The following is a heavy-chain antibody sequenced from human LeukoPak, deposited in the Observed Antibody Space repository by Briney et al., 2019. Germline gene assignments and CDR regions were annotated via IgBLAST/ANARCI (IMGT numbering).Heavy chain of an antibody. Sequence: SETLSLTCAVYGGSFSGYYWSWIRQPPGKGLEWIGEINHSGSTNYNPSLKSRVTISVDTSKNQFSLKLSSVTAADTAVYYCARPRRRRIAVIGPVAYEIWGQGTMVSVSS. CDR3: ARPRRRRIAVIGPVAYEI. J-gene: IGHJ3*02. D-gene: IGHD6-19*01. V-gene: IGHV4-34*01. CDR1: GGSFSGYY. CDR2: INHSGST.